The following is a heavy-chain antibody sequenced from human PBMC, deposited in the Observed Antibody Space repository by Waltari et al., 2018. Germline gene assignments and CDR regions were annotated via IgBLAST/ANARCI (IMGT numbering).Heavy chain of an antibody. CDR2: LNPKNGDS. CDR3: ARDPGPIVGAPDL. V-gene: IGHV1-2*02. Sequence: QEQLVQSGSEVKKPGASVRVSCQASGYTFTDYHLHWFRQTPGQGFEWMGWLNPKNGDSNSAEKFLGRVTMTRDTSINTGYLDLSGLRSDDTAVFFCARDPGPIVGAPDLWGQGTLVTVSS. CDR1: GYTFTDYH. D-gene: IGHD1-26*01. J-gene: IGHJ5*02.